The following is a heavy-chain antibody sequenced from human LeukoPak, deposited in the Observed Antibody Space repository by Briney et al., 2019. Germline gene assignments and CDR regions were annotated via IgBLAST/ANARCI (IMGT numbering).Heavy chain of an antibody. CDR1: GFTLSGYS. CDR3: ARLSWYYDFWSGYPY. Sequence: GGSLRLSCAAAGFTLSGYSMNWVRQAPGKGLEWVSSISCSRSYIYFADSVKGRFTISRDNAKNSLSLQMNSLRAEDTAVYYCARLSWYYDFWSGYPYWGQGTLVTVSS. V-gene: IGHV3-21*01. D-gene: IGHD3-3*01. J-gene: IGHJ4*02. CDR2: ISCSRSYI.